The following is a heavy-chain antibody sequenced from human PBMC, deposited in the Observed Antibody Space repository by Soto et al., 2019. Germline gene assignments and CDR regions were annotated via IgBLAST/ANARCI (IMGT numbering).Heavy chain of an antibody. Sequence: SETLSLTCTVSGGSISSGGYYWSWIRQHPGKGLEWIGYIYYSGSTYYNPSLKSRVTISVDTSKNQSSLKLSSVTAADTAVYYCARDLKGPYSSSWYYYYYGMDVWGQGTTVTVSS. CDR3: ARDLKGPYSSSWYYYYYGMDV. D-gene: IGHD6-13*01. V-gene: IGHV4-31*03. CDR1: GGSISSGGYY. CDR2: IYYSGST. J-gene: IGHJ6*02.